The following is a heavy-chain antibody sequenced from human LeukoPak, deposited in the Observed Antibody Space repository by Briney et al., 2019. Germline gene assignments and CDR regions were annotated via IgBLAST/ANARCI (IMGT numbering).Heavy chain of an antibody. V-gene: IGHV4-4*07. J-gene: IGHJ4*02. CDR1: GGSISSYY. CDR3: ARATTYYYGSGSKYYFDY. D-gene: IGHD3-10*01. Sequence: SETLSLTCTVSGGSISSYYWSWIRQPAGKGLEWIGRIYTSGSTNYNPSLKSRVTMSVDTSKTQFSLKLSSVTAAETAVYYCARATTYYYGSGSKYYFDYWGQGPLVTVSS. CDR2: IYTSGST.